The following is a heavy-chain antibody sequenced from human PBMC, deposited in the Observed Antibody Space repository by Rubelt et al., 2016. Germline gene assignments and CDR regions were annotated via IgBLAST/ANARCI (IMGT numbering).Heavy chain of an antibody. CDR1: GGSISSYY. D-gene: IGHD6-6*01. CDR3: ARGSIAARRGWFDP. J-gene: IGHJ5*02. V-gene: IGHV4-4*07. CDR2: IYTSGST. Sequence: QVQLQESGPGLVKPSETLSLTCTVSGGSISSYYWSWIRQPAGKGLEWIGRIYTSGSTNYNPSLKSRVTMSGDTSKNQFSLKLSSVTAADTAVYYCARGSIAARRGWFDPWGQGTLVTVSS.